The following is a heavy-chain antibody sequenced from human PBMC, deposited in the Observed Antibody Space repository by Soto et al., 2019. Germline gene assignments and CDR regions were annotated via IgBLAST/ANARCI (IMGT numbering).Heavy chain of an antibody. CDR3: AGPRYCSGGSCYSYYFDY. J-gene: IGHJ4*02. V-gene: IGHV1-69*06. CDR1: GGTFSSYA. D-gene: IGHD2-15*01. Sequence: ASVKVSCKASGGTFSSYAISWVRQAPGQGLEWMGGIIPIFGTANYAQKFQGRVTITADKSTSTAYMELSSLRSEDTAVYYCAGPRYCSGGSCYSYYFDYWGQGTLVTVSS. CDR2: IIPIFGTA.